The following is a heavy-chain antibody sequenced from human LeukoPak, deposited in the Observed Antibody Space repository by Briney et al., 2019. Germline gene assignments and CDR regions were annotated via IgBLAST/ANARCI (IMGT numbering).Heavy chain of an antibody. CDR3: AKDRTGYGYFDY. D-gene: IGHD5-18*01. Sequence: GGSLRLSCAASGFTFSSYAMSWVRQAPGKGLEWVSAISGNGGTTYYADSVKGRFTISRDNSKSTLYLQMNSLRAEDTAVYYCAKDRTGYGYFDYWGQGTLVTVSS. V-gene: IGHV3-23*01. CDR1: GFTFSSYA. J-gene: IGHJ4*02. CDR2: ISGNGGTT.